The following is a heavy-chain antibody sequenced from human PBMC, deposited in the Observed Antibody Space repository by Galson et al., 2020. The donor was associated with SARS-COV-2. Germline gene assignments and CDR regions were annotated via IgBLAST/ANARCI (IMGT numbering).Heavy chain of an antibody. V-gene: IGHV2-70*11. D-gene: IGHD3-22*01. CDR3: ARIAPDSSGYYFDY. CDR1: GFSLRTSGMC. J-gene: IGHJ4*02. Sequence: SGPTLVKPTQTLTLTCTFSGFSLRTSGMCVSWIRQPPGKALEWLARIDWDDDKYYSTSLKTRLTISKDTSKDQVVLTMTNMDPVDTATYYCARIAPDSSGYYFDYWGQGTLVTVSS. CDR2: IDWDDDK.